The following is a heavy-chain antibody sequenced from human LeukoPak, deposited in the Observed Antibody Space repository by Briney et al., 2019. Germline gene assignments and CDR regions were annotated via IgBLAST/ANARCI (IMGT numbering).Heavy chain of an antibody. D-gene: IGHD2-2*01. J-gene: IGHJ5*02. V-gene: IGHV4-34*01. CDR3: ARGGYQAWFDP. CDR2: INHSGST. CDR1: GGSFSGYY. Sequence: PSETLSLTCAVYGGSFSGYYWSWIRQPPGKGLEWIGEINHSGSTNYNPSLKSRVTISVDTSKNQFSLKLCSVTAADTAVYYCARGGYQAWFDPWGQGTLVTVSS.